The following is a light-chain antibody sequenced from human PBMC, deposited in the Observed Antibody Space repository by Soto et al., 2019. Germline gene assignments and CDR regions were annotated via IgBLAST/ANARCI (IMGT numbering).Light chain of an antibody. V-gene: IGKV1-6*01. J-gene: IGKJ1*01. CDR3: LQDYNYPWT. Sequence: SQLTQSPSVLSASVGDTVTITCRASQALSNDLGWYQQKPGKAPKLLIYAASSLQSGVPSRFSGSGSGTDFTLTISSLQPEDFATYYCLQDYNYPWTFGQGTKVDIK. CDR1: QALSND. CDR2: AAS.